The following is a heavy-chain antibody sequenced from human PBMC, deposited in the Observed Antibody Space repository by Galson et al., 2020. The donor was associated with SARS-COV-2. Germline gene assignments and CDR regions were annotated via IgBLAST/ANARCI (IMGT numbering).Heavy chain of an antibody. CDR3: ARESAVQGGYYMDV. Sequence: GGSLRLSCAASRFTFSTYWMHWVRQAPGKGLVWVSRIHRDGSTTTYADSVQGRFTISRDNAKNTLYLQMSSLRAEDAAVYYCARESAVQGGYYMDVWGKGTTVTVSS. CDR1: RFTFSTYW. D-gene: IGHD3-10*01. CDR2: IHRDGSTT. V-gene: IGHV3-74*01. J-gene: IGHJ6*03.